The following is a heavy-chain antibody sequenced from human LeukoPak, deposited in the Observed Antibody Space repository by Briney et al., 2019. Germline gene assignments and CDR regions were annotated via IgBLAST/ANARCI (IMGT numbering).Heavy chain of an antibody. D-gene: IGHD3-10*01. J-gene: IGHJ4*02. CDR1: GFTFSSYW. CDR2: INSDGSST. CDR3: TRRSNGSGSYYR. V-gene: IGHV3-74*01. Sequence: GGSLRLSCAASGFTFSSYWMHWVRQAPGKGLVWVSRINSDGSSTSYADSVKGRFTISRDNSKNTAYLQMNSLKTEDTAVYYCTRRSNGSGSYYRWGQGTLVTVSS.